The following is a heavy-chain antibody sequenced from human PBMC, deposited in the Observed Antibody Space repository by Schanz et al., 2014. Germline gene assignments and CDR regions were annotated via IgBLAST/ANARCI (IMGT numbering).Heavy chain of an antibody. Sequence: VQLVESGGGLVQPGGSLRLSCAASGFTFTNYAMSWVRQAPGKGLEWVAFVPFDGSQKFYADSVKGRFTISRDNAKSSLYLQMNSLRVEDTAVYYCAASSGWHPSTDYWGQGTLVTVSS. D-gene: IGHD6-19*01. J-gene: IGHJ4*02. V-gene: IGHV3-30*04. CDR3: AASSGWHPSTDY. CDR2: VPFDGSQK. CDR1: GFTFTNYA.